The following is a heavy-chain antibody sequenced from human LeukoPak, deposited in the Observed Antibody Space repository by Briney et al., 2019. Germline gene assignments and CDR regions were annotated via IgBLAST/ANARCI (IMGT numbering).Heavy chain of an antibody. CDR1: GGSFSGYY. D-gene: IGHD1-26*01. CDR2: INHSGST. Sequence: PSETLSLTCAVSGGSFSGYYWTWIRQPPGKGLEWIGEINHSGSTNYNPSLKSRVTISVDTSKNQFSLKLSSVTAADTAVYYCARDQWELLAGFDYWGQGTLVTVSS. J-gene: IGHJ4*02. CDR3: ARDQWELLAGFDY. V-gene: IGHV4-34*01.